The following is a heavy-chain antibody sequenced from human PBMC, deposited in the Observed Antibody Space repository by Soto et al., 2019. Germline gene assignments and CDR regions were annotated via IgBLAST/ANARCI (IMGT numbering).Heavy chain of an antibody. D-gene: IGHD6-13*01. CDR1: GGTFTSCA. CDR3: ARDAGAAGVYDFDMDV. CDR2: IIPMFGTV. J-gene: IGHJ6*02. Sequence: SVKVSCKDSGGTFTSCAISWVRQAPGEGPEWMGRIIPMFGTVNYAQNFQGRVTITADTSTSTAYMELSSLRSDDTAVYYCARDAGAAGVYDFDMDVWGQGTTVTVSS. V-gene: IGHV1-69*06.